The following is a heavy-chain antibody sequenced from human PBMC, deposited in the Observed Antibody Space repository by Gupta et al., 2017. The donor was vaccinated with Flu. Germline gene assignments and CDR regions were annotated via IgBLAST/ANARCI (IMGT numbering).Heavy chain of an antibody. D-gene: IGHD3-22*01. Sequence: QVQLVQSGAEVKKPGSSVKVSCKASGYTFTSYGISWVRQAPGQGLEWMGWISAYNGNTNYAQKLQGRVTMTTDTSTSTAYMELRSLRSDDTAVYYCARALIVVVMAPGWFDPWGQGTLVTVSS. J-gene: IGHJ5*02. CDR1: GYTFTSYG. CDR2: ISAYNGNT. V-gene: IGHV1-18*01. CDR3: ARALIVVVMAPGWFDP.